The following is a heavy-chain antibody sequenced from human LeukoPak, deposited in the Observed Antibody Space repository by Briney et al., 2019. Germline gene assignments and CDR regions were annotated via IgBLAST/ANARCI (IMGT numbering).Heavy chain of an antibody. D-gene: IGHD3-3*01. Sequence: ASVKVSCKASGYTFTSYYMHWVRQAPGQGLEWMGIINPSGGSTSYAQKFQGRVTMTRDTSISTAYMELSRLESDDTAVYYCARGFYSLLIDIWGQGTLVTVSS. CDR3: ARGFYSLLIDI. V-gene: IGHV1-46*01. CDR2: INPSGGST. J-gene: IGHJ3*02. CDR1: GYTFTSYY.